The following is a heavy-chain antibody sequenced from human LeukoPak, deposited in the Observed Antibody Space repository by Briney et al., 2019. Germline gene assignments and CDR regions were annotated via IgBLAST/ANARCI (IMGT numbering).Heavy chain of an antibody. CDR3: ASFNEPPLDY. D-gene: IGHD2-8*01. Sequence: GGSLRLSCAASGFTFSSYSMNWVRQAPGKGLEWVSYISSSSSTIYYADSVKGRFTISRDNATHSLYLQMNSLRAEDTAVYYCASFNEPPLDYWGQGTLVTVSS. CDR1: GFTFSSYS. J-gene: IGHJ4*02. CDR2: ISSSSSTI. V-gene: IGHV3-48*04.